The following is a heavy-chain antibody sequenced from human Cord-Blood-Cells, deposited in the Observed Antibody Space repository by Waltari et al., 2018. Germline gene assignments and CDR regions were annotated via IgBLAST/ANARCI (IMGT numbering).Heavy chain of an antibody. CDR2: INHSGST. CDR3: ARVLRGWGYYFDY. J-gene: IGHJ4*02. V-gene: IGHV4-34*01. CDR1: GGSFSGYS. D-gene: IGHD7-27*01. Sequence: QVQLQQWGAGLLKPSETLSLTCAVDGGSFSGYSWSWIRQPPGKGLEWIGEINHSGSTNYNPSLKSRVTISVDTSKNQFSLKLSSVTAADTPVYYCARVLRGWGYYFDYWGQGTLVTVSS.